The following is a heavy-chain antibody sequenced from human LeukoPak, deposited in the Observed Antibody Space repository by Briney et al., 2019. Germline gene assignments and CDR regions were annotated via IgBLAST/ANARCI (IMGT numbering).Heavy chain of an antibody. Sequence: PSETLTLPCAVYGGSLRGYYWSWIRRPPGKGVEWIGENNNSGSTNYNPSLKSRVTISVDTSKNQFSLKLSSVTAADTAVYYCARRRGGYSYGKYNWFDPWGQGTLVTVSS. V-gene: IGHV4-34*01. CDR1: GGSLRGYY. D-gene: IGHD5-18*01. J-gene: IGHJ5*02. CDR2: NNNSGST. CDR3: ARRRGGYSYGKYNWFDP.